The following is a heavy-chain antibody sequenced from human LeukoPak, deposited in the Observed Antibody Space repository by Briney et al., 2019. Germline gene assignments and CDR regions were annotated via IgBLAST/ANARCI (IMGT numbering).Heavy chain of an antibody. CDR1: GGSIRSSSYY. CDR3: AGQGGSYPFDY. D-gene: IGHD1-26*01. J-gene: IGHJ4*02. Sequence: PSETLSLTCTLSGGSIRSSSYYWGWIRQPPGKGLEWIGCIYYTGATWYNPSLTSRVTISLDTSKKQLSLRLSSVTAADTAVYYCAGQGGSYPFDYWGQGTLVTVSS. V-gene: IGHV4-39*01. CDR2: IYYTGAT.